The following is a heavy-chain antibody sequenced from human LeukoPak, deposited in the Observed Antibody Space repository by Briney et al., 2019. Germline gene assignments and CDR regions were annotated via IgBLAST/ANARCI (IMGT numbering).Heavy chain of an antibody. CDR2: MYSNGKT. CDR3: ARDSPDGYSHGHYYYNMDV. CDR1: GGSISNYY. V-gene: IGHV4-4*07. D-gene: IGHD5-18*01. J-gene: IGHJ6*03. Sequence: SETLSLTCTVSGGSISNYYWSWIRQPPGKGLEWIGRMYSNGKTNYNPSLQSRMTMSVDTSTNQFSLTLTSVTAADTAVYYCARDSPDGYSHGHYYYNMDVWGKGTTVTVS.